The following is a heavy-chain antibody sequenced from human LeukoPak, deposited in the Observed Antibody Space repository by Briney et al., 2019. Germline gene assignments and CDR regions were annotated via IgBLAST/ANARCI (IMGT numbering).Heavy chain of an antibody. J-gene: IGHJ4*02. CDR1: GYSFTNYW. CDR2: IYPGDSDT. CDR3: ARPLSSYSYVDS. V-gene: IGHV5-51*01. D-gene: IGHD3-10*01. Sequence: GESLKISCKGSGYSFTNYWIAWVRQMPGKGLEWMGIIYPGDSDTRYSPSFQGQVTISADKSISAAYLQWSSLKASDTAMYYCARPLSSYSYVDSWGQGTLVTVSS.